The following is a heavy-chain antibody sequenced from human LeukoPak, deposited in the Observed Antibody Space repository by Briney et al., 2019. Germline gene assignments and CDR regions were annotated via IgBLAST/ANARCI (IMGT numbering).Heavy chain of an antibody. CDR1: GYIFTSYW. V-gene: IGHV5-10-1*01. Sequence: GESLKISCKGSGYIFTSYWITWVRQIPGKGLEWMGRINPSDSYTNYSPSFQGHVTISADKSVSTAYLQWSSLNASDTGMYYCARQGLSSSFDYWGQGTLVTVSS. J-gene: IGHJ4*02. CDR3: ARQGLSSSFDY. D-gene: IGHD6-13*01. CDR2: INPSDSYT.